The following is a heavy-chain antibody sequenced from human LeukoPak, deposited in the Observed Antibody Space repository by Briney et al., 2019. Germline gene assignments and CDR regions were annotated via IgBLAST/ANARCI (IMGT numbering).Heavy chain of an antibody. CDR1: GGSFSGDY. Sequence: SETLSLTCAVYGGSFSGDYWSWIRQPPGKGLEWIGEINHSGSTNYNPSLKGRVAISVDTSKNQFSLNLSSVTAADTAVYYCARASGWYKVYYYYMDVWGEGTTVTVSS. V-gene: IGHV4-34*01. D-gene: IGHD6-19*01. CDR2: INHSGST. J-gene: IGHJ6*03. CDR3: ARASGWYKVYYYYMDV.